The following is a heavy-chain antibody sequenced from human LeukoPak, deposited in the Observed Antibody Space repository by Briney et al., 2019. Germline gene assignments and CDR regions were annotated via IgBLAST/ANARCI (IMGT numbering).Heavy chain of an antibody. CDR1: GFTFSSYS. J-gene: IGHJ3*02. CDR3: ARDGDSSGYYAAFDI. Sequence: GGSLRLSCAASGFTFSSYSMNWVRQAPGKGLEWLSYISSISSIIYYADSVKGRFTISRDNANNSLYLQMNSLRDEDTTVYYCARDGDSSGYYAAFDIWGQGTMVTVSS. D-gene: IGHD3-22*01. CDR2: ISSISSII. V-gene: IGHV3-48*02.